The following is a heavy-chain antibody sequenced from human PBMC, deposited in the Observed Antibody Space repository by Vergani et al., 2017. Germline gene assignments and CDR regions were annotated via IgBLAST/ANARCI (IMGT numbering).Heavy chain of an antibody. CDR2: ISGSGGST. V-gene: IGHV3-23*01. CDR3: AKYGFGELLENPNTR. D-gene: IGHD3-10*01. J-gene: IGHJ4*02. Sequence: EVQLLESGGGLVQPGGSLRLSCAASGFTFSSYAMSWVRQAPGRGLEWVSAISGSGGSTYYADSVKGRFTISRDNSKNTLYLQMNSLRAEDTAVYYCAKYGFGELLENPNTRWGQGTLVTVSS. CDR1: GFTFSSYA.